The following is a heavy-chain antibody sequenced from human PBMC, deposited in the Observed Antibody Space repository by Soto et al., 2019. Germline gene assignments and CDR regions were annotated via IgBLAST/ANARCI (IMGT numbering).Heavy chain of an antibody. CDR1: GDSDLFNTYW. J-gene: IGHJ6*02. CDR2: VFPSDSDT. D-gene: IGHD2-15*01. V-gene: IGHV5-51*01. Sequence: GESLKISCKASGDSDLFNTYWIGWVRQRPGSGPEWMGIVFPSDSDTRYSPSFQGQVTISADKDTTTAYLQWSSVKPSDSAIYYCARHKTSSHNMWYSLGLDAWGQGTTLTVYS. CDR3: ARHKTSSHNMWYSLGLDA.